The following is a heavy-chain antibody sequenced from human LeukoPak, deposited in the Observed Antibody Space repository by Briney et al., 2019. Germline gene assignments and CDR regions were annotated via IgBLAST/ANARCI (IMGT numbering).Heavy chain of an antibody. CDR3: ARRFSGAGSPSTY. CDR2: MNPNSGNT. J-gene: IGHJ4*02. Sequence: ASVTVSCKASVYTFTSYDINWVRHATRQGLEWMGWMNPNSGNTGYAQKFHGRVTMTRNTSISTAYMELGSLRSEDTAVYYCARRFSGAGSPSTYWGRGTRVSVSS. V-gene: IGHV1-8*01. D-gene: IGHD3-10*01. CDR1: VYTFTSYD.